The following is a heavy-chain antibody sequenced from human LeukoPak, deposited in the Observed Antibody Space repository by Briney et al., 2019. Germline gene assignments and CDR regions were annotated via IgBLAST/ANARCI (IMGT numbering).Heavy chain of an antibody. V-gene: IGHV3-11*06. CDR1: GFTFSDYY. CDR3: ARAGDYLHYYYYYGMDV. CDR2: ISSSSSYT. J-gene: IGHJ6*04. D-gene: IGHD4-17*01. Sequence: GGSLRLSCAASGFTFSDYYMSWLRQAPGKGLEWVSYISSSSSYTNYADSVKGRFTISRDNAKNSLYLQMNSLRAEDTAVYYCARAGDYLHYYYYYGMDVWGKGTTVTVSS.